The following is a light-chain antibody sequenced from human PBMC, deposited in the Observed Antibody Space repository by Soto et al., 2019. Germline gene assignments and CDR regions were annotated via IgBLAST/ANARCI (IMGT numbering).Light chain of an antibody. CDR3: CSYAGSSTFVVV. V-gene: IGLV2-23*03. CDR1: SSDVGSYNL. Sequence: QPVLTQPASVSGSPGQSITISCTGTSSDVGSYNLVSWYQQHPGKAPKLMIYEGSKRPSGVSNRFSGSKSGNTASLTISGLQAEDEADYYCCSYAGSSTFVVVFDGGTKLTVL. CDR2: EGS. J-gene: IGLJ2*01.